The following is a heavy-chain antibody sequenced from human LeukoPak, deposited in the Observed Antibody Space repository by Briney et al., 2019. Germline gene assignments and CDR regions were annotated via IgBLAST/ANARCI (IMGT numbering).Heavy chain of an antibody. CDR1: GFTFSDYY. V-gene: IGHV3-11*01. Sequence: PGGSLRLSYAASGFTFSDYYMSWIRQAPGKGLEWVSYISSSGSTIYYADSVKGRSTISRDNAKNSLYLQMNSLRAEDTAVYYCARGWSGYDLAFDYWGQGTLVTVSS. CDR2: ISSSGSTI. CDR3: ARGWSGYDLAFDY. J-gene: IGHJ4*02. D-gene: IGHD5-12*01.